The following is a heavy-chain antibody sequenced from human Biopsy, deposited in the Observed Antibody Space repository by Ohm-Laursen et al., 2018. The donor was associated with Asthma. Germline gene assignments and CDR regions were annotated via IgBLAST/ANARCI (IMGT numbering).Heavy chain of an antibody. CDR1: GFTFSSYG. V-gene: IGHV3-30*03. CDR2: ISHDGSNK. J-gene: IGHJ4*02. CDR3: AGQYGGNSPPLE. Sequence: SLRLSCSASGFTFSSYGMHWVRQAPGKGLEWVAVISHDGSNKYYADSAKGRFTISRDNSKNTLDLQVNSLRAEDTAVYYCAGQYGGNSPPLEWGQGTLVTVSS. D-gene: IGHD4-23*01.